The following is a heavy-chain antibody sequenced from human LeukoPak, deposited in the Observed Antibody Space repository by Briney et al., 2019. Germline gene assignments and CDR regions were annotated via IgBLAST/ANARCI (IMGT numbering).Heavy chain of an antibody. CDR2: FNPEDVET. CDR3: ATEIVGYGDVHYFDS. J-gene: IGHJ4*02. V-gene: IGHV1-24*01. CDR1: GYTLTEIS. D-gene: IGHD4-17*01. Sequence: GASVKVSCKVSGYTLTEISMHWVRQAPGQGLEWMGGFNPEDVETIYARSFQGRLTVTEDTSTDTVYMELSSLRAEDTAMYYCATEIVGYGDVHYFDSWGQGTLVTVSS.